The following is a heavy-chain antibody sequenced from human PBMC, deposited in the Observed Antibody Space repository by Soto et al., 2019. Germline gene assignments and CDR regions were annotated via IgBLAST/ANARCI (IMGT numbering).Heavy chain of an antibody. D-gene: IGHD2-2*01. CDR3: AYRVAEKSCCTTTRCFLIAIHI. CDR2: ISGGGGTT. Sequence: PGGSLRLSCAASGFTFSNFAMSWVRQAPGKGLEWVSVISGGGGTTYYADSVKGRFTISRDNSKNTLYLQMSGLRVEDTALYYCAYRVAEKSCCTTTRCFLIAIHISGQATIVTVSS. V-gene: IGHV3-23*01. J-gene: IGHJ3*02. CDR1: GFTFSNFA.